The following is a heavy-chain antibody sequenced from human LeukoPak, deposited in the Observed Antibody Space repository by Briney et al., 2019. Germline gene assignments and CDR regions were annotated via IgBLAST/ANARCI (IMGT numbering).Heavy chain of an antibody. V-gene: IGHV3-30-3*01. J-gene: IGHJ6*02. Sequence: GGSLRLSCAASGFTFSSYAMPWVRQAPGKGLEWVAVISYDGSNKYYADSVKGRFTISRDNSKNTLYLQMNSLRAEDTAVYYCARDGPDCSGGSCYLYYYYYGMDVWGQGTTVTVSS. CDR2: ISYDGSNK. CDR1: GFTFSSYA. CDR3: ARDGPDCSGGSCYLYYYYYGMDV. D-gene: IGHD2-15*01.